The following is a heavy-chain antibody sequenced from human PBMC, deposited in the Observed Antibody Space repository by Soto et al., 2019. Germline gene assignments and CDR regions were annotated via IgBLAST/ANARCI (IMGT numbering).Heavy chain of an antibody. V-gene: IGHV4-34*01. CDR2: INDSGST. CDR1: DESLSGYY. D-gene: IGHD3-16*02. Sequence: SETLSLTCGVYDESLSGYYWSWIRQPPGKGLEWIGEINDSGSTNYNASLKNRVTISVDTSKNQFSLKLSSVTAADTAVYYCAGLQSMRLSGLDPWGQGTLVTVSS. J-gene: IGHJ5*02. CDR3: AGLQSMRLSGLDP.